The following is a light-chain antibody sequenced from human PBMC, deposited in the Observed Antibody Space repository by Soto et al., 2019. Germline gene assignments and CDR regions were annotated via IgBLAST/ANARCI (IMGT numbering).Light chain of an antibody. CDR2: DAS. V-gene: IGKV3-11*01. Sequence: EIVLTHSPATLSLSAGEGATLSCRASQSIGSELAWYQQKPGQAPRLVIADASNRATGIPARFSGSGSATDFTLTIRTVEPGDVGIYYCQQRYSWPITFGQGTRLEIK. J-gene: IGKJ5*01. CDR1: QSIGSE. CDR3: QQRYSWPIT.